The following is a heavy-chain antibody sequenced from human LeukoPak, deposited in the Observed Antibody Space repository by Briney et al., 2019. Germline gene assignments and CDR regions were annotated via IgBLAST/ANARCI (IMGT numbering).Heavy chain of an antibody. V-gene: IGHV4-61*02. CDR1: GGSISSGSYY. Sequence: PSETLSLTCTVSGGSISSGSYYWSWIRQPAGKGLEWIGRIYTSGSSNYNPSLESRVTISLDTSKNQFSLKLTSVTAADTAVYYCATGPAAIGRDYWGQGTLVTVSS. J-gene: IGHJ4*02. CDR2: IYTSGSS. D-gene: IGHD2-2*01. CDR3: ATGPAAIGRDY.